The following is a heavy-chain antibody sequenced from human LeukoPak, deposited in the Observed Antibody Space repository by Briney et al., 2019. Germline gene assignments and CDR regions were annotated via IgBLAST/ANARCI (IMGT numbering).Heavy chain of an antibody. J-gene: IGHJ6*02. Sequence: ASVKVSCKASGGTFSSCAISWVRQAPGQGLEWMGGIIPFFGSPNYAQKFQGRVTVIADESTSTAYMELSSLRFEDTAVYYCARERWEPPYYYFGLDVWGQGTTVTVSS. D-gene: IGHD1-26*01. V-gene: IGHV1-69*13. CDR2: IIPFFGSP. CDR3: ARERWEPPYYYFGLDV. CDR1: GGTFSSCA.